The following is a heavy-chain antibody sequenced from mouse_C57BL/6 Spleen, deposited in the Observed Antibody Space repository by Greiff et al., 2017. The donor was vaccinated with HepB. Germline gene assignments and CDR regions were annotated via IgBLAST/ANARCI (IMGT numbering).Heavy chain of an antibody. Sequence: VQLKESGAELVRPGASVKLSCKASGYTFTDYYINWVKQRPGQGLEWIARIYPGSGNTYYNEKFKGKATLTAEKSSSTAYMQLSSLTSEDSAVYFCARAEGNYASLGYWGQGTTLTVSS. CDR1: GYTFTDYY. CDR2: IYPGSGNT. J-gene: IGHJ2*01. D-gene: IGHD2-1*01. CDR3: ARAEGNYASLGY. V-gene: IGHV1-76*01.